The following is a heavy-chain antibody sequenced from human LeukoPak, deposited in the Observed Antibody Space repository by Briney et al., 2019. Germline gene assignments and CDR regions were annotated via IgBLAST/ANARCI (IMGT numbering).Heavy chain of an antibody. D-gene: IGHD4-17*01. CDR2: IYTSGST. CDR1: GGSISSYS. V-gene: IGHV4-4*07. Sequence: PSETLSLTCTVSGGSISSYSWNWIRQPAGKGLEWIGRIYTSGSTNYNPSLKSRVTMSVDTSKNQFSLKLSSVTAADTAVYYCARDLATVTTNWYFDLWGRGTLVTVSS. CDR3: ARDLATVTTNWYFDL. J-gene: IGHJ2*01.